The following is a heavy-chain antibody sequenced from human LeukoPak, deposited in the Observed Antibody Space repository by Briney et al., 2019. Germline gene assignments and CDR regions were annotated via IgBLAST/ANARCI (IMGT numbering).Heavy chain of an antibody. Sequence: SETLSLTCTVSGGSISSYYWSWIRQPPGKGLEWIGYIYYGGSTNYNPSLKSRVSISVDTSKNQFSLKLNSVTAADTAVYYCARVWGVTDFYDSRGAFDTWGQGTMVTVSS. CDR2: IYYGGST. D-gene: IGHD3-22*01. CDR1: GGSISSYY. V-gene: IGHV4-59*01. CDR3: ARVWGVTDFYDSRGAFDT. J-gene: IGHJ3*02.